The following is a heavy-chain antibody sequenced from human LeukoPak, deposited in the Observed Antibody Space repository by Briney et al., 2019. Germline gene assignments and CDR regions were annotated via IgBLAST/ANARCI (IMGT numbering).Heavy chain of an antibody. V-gene: IGHV3-53*01. J-gene: IGHJ4*02. CDR1: GFTVSSNF. CDR2: IYGGGST. Sequence: GGSLRLSCAASGFTVSSNFMSWVRQAPGKGLEWVSVIYGGGSTYYADSVKGRFTISRDTSKNTLYLQMNSLRAEDTAVYYCASWPGGWYGEDSWGQGTLVTVSS. D-gene: IGHD6-19*01. CDR3: ASWPGGWYGEDS.